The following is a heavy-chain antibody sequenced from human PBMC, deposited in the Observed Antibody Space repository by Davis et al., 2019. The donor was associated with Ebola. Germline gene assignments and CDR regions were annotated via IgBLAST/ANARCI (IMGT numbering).Heavy chain of an antibody. Sequence: ASVKVSCKASGYTFTGYYMHWVRQAPGQGLEWMGWINPNSGGTNYAQKFQGRVTMTRDTSISTAYMELSRLRSDDTAVYYCARGVLSRALRGGWPMGYWGQGTLVTVSS. J-gene: IGHJ4*02. CDR1: GYTFTGYY. D-gene: IGHD3-10*01. V-gene: IGHV1-2*02. CDR2: INPNSGGT. CDR3: ARGVLSRALRGGWPMGY.